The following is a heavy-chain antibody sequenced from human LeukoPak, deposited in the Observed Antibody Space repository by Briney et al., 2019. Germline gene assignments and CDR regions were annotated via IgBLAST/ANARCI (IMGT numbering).Heavy chain of an antibody. V-gene: IGHV3-30-3*01. J-gene: IGHJ3*02. CDR3: AREAAAGRDAFDI. CDR1: GFTFSSYA. Sequence: GGSLRVSCAASGFTFSSYAMHWVRQAPGKGLEWVAVISYDGSNKYHADSVKGRFTISRDNSKNTLYLQMNSLRAEDTAVYYCAREAAAGRDAFDIWGQGTMVTVSS. CDR2: ISYDGSNK. D-gene: IGHD6-13*01.